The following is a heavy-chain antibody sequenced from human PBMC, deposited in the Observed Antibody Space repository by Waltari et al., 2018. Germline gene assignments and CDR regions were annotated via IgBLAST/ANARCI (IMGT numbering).Heavy chain of an antibody. CDR1: GYTFTGYY. CDR2: INPSSGGT. D-gene: IGHD6-19*01. Sequence: QVQLVQSGAEVKKPGASVKVSCKASGYTFTGYYMHWVRQAPGQGLEWMGWINPSSGGTNYAQKFQGRVTMTRDTSISTAYMELSRLRSDDTAVYYCARDSSGGGYYYGMDVWGQGTTVTVSS. CDR3: ARDSSGGGYYYGMDV. J-gene: IGHJ6*02. V-gene: IGHV1-2*02.